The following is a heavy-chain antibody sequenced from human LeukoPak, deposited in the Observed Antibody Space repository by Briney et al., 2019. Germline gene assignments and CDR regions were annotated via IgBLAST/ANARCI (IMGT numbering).Heavy chain of an antibody. V-gene: IGHV4-34*01. D-gene: IGHD6-25*01. J-gene: IGHJ5*02. Sequence: SETLSLTCAVYGGSFSGYYWSWIRQPPGKGLEWIGEINHSGSTNYNPSLKSRVTISVDTSKNQFSLKLSSMTAADTAVYYCARGGIDSGWFDPWGQGTLVTVSS. CDR2: INHSGST. CDR3: ARGGIDSGWFDP. CDR1: GGSFSGYY.